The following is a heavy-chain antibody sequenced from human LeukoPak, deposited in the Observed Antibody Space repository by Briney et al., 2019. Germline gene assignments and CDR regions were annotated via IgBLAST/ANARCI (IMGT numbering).Heavy chain of an antibody. D-gene: IGHD6-13*01. V-gene: IGHV3-30*03. CDR1: GFTFSSYG. J-gene: IGHJ4*02. Sequence: GRSLRLSCAASGFTFSSYGMHWVRQAPGKGLEWVAVISYDGSNEYYADSVKGRFTISRDNSKNTLYLQMSSLRAEDTAIYYCTRIKYSTSWSGDYWGQGALVTVSS. CDR3: TRIKYSTSWSGDY. CDR2: ISYDGSNE.